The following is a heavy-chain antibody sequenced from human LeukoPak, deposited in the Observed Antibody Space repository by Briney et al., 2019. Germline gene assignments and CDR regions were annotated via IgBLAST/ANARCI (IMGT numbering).Heavy chain of an antibody. Sequence: GGSLRLSCAASGFTVSSNYMSWVRQAPGKGLEWVAIIWYDGSNKYYADSVKGRFTISRDNSKNTLYLQMNSLRAEDTAVYYCARRGNSTPDYWGQGTLVTVSS. D-gene: IGHD2-21*01. CDR3: ARRGNSTPDY. J-gene: IGHJ4*02. V-gene: IGHV3-33*08. CDR2: IWYDGSNK. CDR1: GFTVSSNY.